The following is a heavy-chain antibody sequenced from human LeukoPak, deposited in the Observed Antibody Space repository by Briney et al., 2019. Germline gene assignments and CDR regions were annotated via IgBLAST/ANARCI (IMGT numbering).Heavy chain of an antibody. J-gene: IGHJ4*02. D-gene: IGHD3-16*01. CDR2: INLDESEK. CDR1: GFTLSNYW. V-gene: IGHV3-7*01. CDR3: ARDSATSVGVDY. Sequence: GGSLRLSCAASGFTLSNYWMHWAHQAPGKGLEWVANINLDESEKYYLDSVKGRFTISRDNAENSLYLQMNSLRAEDTAVYHCARDSATSVGVDYWGQGTLVTVSS.